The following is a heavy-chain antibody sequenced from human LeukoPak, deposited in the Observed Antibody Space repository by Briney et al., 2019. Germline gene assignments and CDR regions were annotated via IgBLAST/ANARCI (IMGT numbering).Heavy chain of an antibody. Sequence: ASVKVSCKISGHTFTGYYIQWLRQAPGQGLEWMGRINPNRGGTDFAQKFRGRVTMTRDDSINTGYMELSSLRSDDTAIYYCASGGGSFGDVWGQGTMVTVSS. V-gene: IGHV1-2*06. J-gene: IGHJ3*01. CDR1: GHTFTGYY. D-gene: IGHD2-15*01. CDR3: ASGGGSFGDV. CDR2: INPNRGGT.